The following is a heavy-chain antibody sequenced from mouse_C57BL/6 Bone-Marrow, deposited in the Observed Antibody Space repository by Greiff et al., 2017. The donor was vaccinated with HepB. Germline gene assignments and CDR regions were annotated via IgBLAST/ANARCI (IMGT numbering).Heavy chain of an antibody. V-gene: IGHV10-3*01. J-gene: IGHJ1*03. CDR3: VRDRYDYDGDWYFDV. CDR2: IRSKSSNYAT. CDR1: GFTFNTYA. D-gene: IGHD2-4*01. Sequence: EVQLVESGGGLVQPKGSLKLSCAASGFTFNTYAMHWVRQAPGKGLEWVARIRSKSSNYATYYADSVQDRFTISRADSQSMLYLQMNNLKTEDTAMYYCVRDRYDYDGDWYFDVWGTGTTVTVSS.